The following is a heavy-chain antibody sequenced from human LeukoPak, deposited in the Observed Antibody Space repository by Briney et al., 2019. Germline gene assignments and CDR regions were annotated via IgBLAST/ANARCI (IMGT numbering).Heavy chain of an antibody. Sequence: GGSLRLSCAASGFTFSSYGMSWVRQAPGKGLEWVAIISYDGGKKDYADSVKGRFTISRDNSKNTLYLQMNSLRAEDTAVYYCARLGFGELLYAFDIWGQGTMVTVSS. V-gene: IGHV3-30*03. CDR3: ARLGFGELLYAFDI. CDR1: GFTFSSYG. D-gene: IGHD3-10*01. CDR2: ISYDGGKK. J-gene: IGHJ3*02.